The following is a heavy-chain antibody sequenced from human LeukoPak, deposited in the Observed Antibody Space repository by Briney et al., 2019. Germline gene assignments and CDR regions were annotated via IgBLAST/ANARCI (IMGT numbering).Heavy chain of an antibody. CDR1: GYSFGSYW. D-gene: IGHD5-18*01. Sequence: GESLKISCQASGYSFGSYWIGWVRQMPGKGLEWMGLIYPGDSDTRYSPSFQGHVSISADKAINTAYLQWPSPRASDTAMYYCASWSIQRAVTSPSDYWGQGTLVPVSS. CDR2: IYPGDSDT. V-gene: IGHV5-51*01. J-gene: IGHJ4*02. CDR3: ASWSIQRAVTSPSDY.